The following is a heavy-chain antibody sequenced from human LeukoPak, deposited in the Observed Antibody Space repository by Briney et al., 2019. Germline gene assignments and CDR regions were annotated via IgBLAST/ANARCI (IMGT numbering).Heavy chain of an antibody. V-gene: IGHV4-30-4*08. D-gene: IGHD3-10*02. Sequence: SETLSLTCTVSGGSISSGYYYWSWIRQPPGKGLEWIGYIYYSGSTYYNPSLKSRVTISVDTSKNQLSLKLSSVTAADTAVYYCARGRVSMWGPYFDYWGQGTLVTVSS. J-gene: IGHJ4*02. CDR3: ARGRVSMWGPYFDY. CDR1: GGSISSGYYY. CDR2: IYYSGST.